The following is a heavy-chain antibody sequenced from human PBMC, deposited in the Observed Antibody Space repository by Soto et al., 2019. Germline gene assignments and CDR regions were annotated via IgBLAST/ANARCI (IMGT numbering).Heavy chain of an antibody. CDR1: GQRSTRYL. D-gene: IGHD3-10*01. V-gene: IGHV5-51*01. Sequence: ESLKISCMPSGQRSTRYLVSCVRQMPGKGLEWMGIIYPGDSDTRYSSSFQGEVTISADKSISTAYLQWSSLKASHTAMYYCARLLRHYGSRSYPDYWAQGTLVTVSS. CDR2: IYPGDSDT. J-gene: IGHJ4*02. CDR3: ARLLRHYGSRSYPDY.